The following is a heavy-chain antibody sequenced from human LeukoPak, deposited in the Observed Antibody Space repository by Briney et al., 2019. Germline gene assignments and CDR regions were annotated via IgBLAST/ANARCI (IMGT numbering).Heavy chain of an antibody. Sequence: GGSLRLSCAVSGFTFSDFAMSWVRQAPGKGLEWVSTISGSGGSTYYADSVKGRFTISRDKSKNTLYLQMNSLRAEDTAVYYCAKDSIAAADPGYYYGMDVWGQGTTVTVSS. J-gene: IGHJ6*02. CDR1: GFTFSDFA. CDR2: ISGSGGST. CDR3: AKDSIAAADPGYYYGMDV. V-gene: IGHV3-23*01. D-gene: IGHD6-13*01.